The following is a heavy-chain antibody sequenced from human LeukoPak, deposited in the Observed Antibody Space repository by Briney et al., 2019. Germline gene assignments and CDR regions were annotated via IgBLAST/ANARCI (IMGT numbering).Heavy chain of an antibody. CDR1: GDSVSSNSAA. Sequence: SQTLSLTCAISGDSVSSNSAAWNWIRQSPSRGLEWLGRTYYRSKWYNDYAVSVKSRITINPDTSKNQFSLQLNSVTPEDTAVYYCVRAFRYSYGLNWFDPWGQGTLVTVSS. CDR2: TYYRSKWYN. J-gene: IGHJ5*02. V-gene: IGHV6-1*01. CDR3: VRAFRYSYGLNWFDP. D-gene: IGHD5-18*01.